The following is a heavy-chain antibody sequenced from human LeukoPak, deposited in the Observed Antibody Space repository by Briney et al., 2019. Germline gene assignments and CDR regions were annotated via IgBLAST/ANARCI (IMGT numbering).Heavy chain of an antibody. CDR1: GFTFTKSA. V-gene: IGHV1-58*01. Sequence: GASVKVSCKASGFTFTKSAVQWVRQARGQRLECIGWIVVGSGNTDYAQKFQERVTITRDMSTSTAYMELNSLTPEDTAIYYCAADPAGFGAFDIWGHGTIVTVSS. CDR2: IVVGSGNT. D-gene: IGHD3-16*01. CDR3: AADPAGFGAFDI. J-gene: IGHJ3*02.